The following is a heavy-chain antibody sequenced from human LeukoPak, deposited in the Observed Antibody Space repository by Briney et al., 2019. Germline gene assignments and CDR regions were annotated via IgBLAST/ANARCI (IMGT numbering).Heavy chain of an antibody. D-gene: IGHD1-26*01. Sequence: SETLTLTCTVSGASISAHYWSWIRQPPGKGLEYIGDDYYTRTTNYNPSLQSRVTMSVDTSKNQFSLRLTSVTAADTAVYYCAKFGTYPVHVSYSYYYLDVWGKGTTVTVSS. CDR1: GASISAHY. CDR2: DYYTRTT. J-gene: IGHJ6*03. V-gene: IGHV4-59*11. CDR3: AKFGTYPVHVSYSYYYLDV.